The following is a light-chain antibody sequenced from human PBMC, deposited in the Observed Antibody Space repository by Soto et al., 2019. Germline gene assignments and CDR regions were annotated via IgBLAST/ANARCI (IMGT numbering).Light chain of an antibody. CDR1: QSISSS. CDR3: QQSYTAPSIT. Sequence: DVQMTQSPSSLSASVGDKVTITCRASQSISSSLNWYQQKSGKAPNLLIYGVSRLQAGVPSRFSGSGSGTDFTLSISSLQPEDFATYYCQQSYTAPSITFGQGTRLEIK. CDR2: GVS. J-gene: IGKJ5*01. V-gene: IGKV1-39*01.